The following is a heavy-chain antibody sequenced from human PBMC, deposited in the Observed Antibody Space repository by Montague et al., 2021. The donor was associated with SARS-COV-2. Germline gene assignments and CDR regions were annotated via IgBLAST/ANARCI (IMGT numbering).Heavy chain of an antibody. CDR1: GDSVVANRAG. CDR2: TYHRSKWYL. D-gene: IGHD3-22*01. V-gene: IGHV6-1*01. J-gene: IGHJ6*02. Sequence: CAISGDSVVANRAGWGGHRPSPPRRLESLGWTYHRSKWYLDYAVAVKGRITINADTSRNQFSLQLNSVTPEDTAVYYCARAPYSSGFYGMDVWGQGTTVTVSS. CDR3: ARAPYSSGFYGMDV.